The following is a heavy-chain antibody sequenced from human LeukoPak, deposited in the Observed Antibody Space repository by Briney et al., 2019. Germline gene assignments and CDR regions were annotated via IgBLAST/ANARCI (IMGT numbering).Heavy chain of an antibody. Sequence: SETLSLTCTVSGGSISSSSYYWGWIRQPPGRGLEWIGSIYYSGSTYYNPSLKSRVTISVDTSKNQFSLKLSSVTAADTAVYYCARDLAPGAPFDYWGQGTLVTVSS. J-gene: IGHJ4*02. D-gene: IGHD7-27*01. V-gene: IGHV4-39*07. CDR3: ARDLAPGAPFDY. CDR1: GGSISSSSYY. CDR2: IYYSGST.